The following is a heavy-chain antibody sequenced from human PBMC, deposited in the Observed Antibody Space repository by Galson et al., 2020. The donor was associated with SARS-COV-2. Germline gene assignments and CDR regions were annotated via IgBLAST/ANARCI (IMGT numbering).Heavy chain of an antibody. CDR1: GYTFTGYY. D-gene: IGHD3-3*01. CDR2: INPNSGGT. V-gene: IGHV1-2*05. CDR3: ARERLPYYDFWSDPGGVEWGYYYDGMYV. Sequence: ASVKVSCKASGYTFTGYYMHWVRQAPGQGLEWMGRINPNSGGTNYAQKFQGRVTMTRDTSISTAYMELSRLRSDDTVVYYCARERLPYYDFWSDPGGVEWGYYYDGMYVWGQGTTVTVSS. J-gene: IGHJ6*02.